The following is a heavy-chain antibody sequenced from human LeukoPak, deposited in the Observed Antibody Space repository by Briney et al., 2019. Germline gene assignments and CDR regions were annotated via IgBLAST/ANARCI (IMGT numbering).Heavy chain of an antibody. J-gene: IGHJ3*02. CDR1: GFTFSSYG. V-gene: IGHV3-30*02. CDR2: IRYDGSNK. D-gene: IGHD4-23*01. CDR3: AKGGTTVVTGDAFDI. Sequence: PGGSLRLSCAASGFTFSSYGMHWVRQAPGKGLEWVAFIRYDGSNKYYADSVKGRFTISRDNSKNTLYLQMNSLRAEDTAVYYCAKGGTTVVTGDAFDIWGQGTMVTVST.